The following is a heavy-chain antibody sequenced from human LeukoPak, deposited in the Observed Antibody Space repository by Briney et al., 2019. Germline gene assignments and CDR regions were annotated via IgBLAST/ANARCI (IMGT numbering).Heavy chain of an antibody. CDR3: ARDGNQLLWFGELSGWFDP. V-gene: IGHV4-4*07. D-gene: IGHD3-10*01. CDR2: IYTSGST. Sequence: SETLSLTRTVSGGSISSYYWSWIRQPAGKGLEWIGRIYTSGSTNYNPSLKSRVTMSVDTSKNQFSLKLSSVTAADTAVYYCARDGNQLLWFGELSGWFDPWGQGTLVTVSS. CDR1: GGSISSYY. J-gene: IGHJ5*02.